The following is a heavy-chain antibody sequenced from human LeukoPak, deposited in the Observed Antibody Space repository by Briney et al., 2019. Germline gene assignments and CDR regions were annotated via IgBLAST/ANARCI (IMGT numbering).Heavy chain of an antibody. D-gene: IGHD6-19*01. J-gene: IGHJ6*02. Sequence: PGRSLGLSCAASGFIFNTFAMNWVRQAPGKGLEWVAFISYDGSEKYYTDSVKGRFTISRDNSKNTVFLQLNNLRAEDTAVFYCAKPMAVAGRGWYGLDVWGQGTTVTVSS. CDR1: GFIFNTFA. CDR2: ISYDGSEK. CDR3: AKPMAVAGRGWYGLDV. V-gene: IGHV3-30*18.